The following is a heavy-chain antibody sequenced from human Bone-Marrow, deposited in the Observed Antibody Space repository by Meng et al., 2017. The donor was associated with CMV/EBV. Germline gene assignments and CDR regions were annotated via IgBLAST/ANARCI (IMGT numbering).Heavy chain of an antibody. J-gene: IGHJ4*02. V-gene: IGHV3-49*04. D-gene: IGHD3-10*01. CDR1: GFTFGDYA. Sequence: GESLKISCTASGFTFGDYAMSWVRQASGKGLEWVGFIRSKAYGGTTEYAASVKGRFTISRDDSKSIAYLQMNSLKTEDTAVYYCTRDSFFVDYYGSGSYDYWGQGPLVPVPS. CDR2: IRSKAYGGTT. CDR3: TRDSFFVDYYGSGSYDY.